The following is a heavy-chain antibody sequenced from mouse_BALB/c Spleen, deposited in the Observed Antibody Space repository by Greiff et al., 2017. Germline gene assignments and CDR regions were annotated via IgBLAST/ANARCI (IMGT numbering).Heavy chain of an antibody. CDR1: GYTFTSYW. D-gene: IGHD1-1*01. Sequence: VQLQQSGAELAKPGASVKRSCKASGYTFTSYWMQWVKKRPGQGLEWIGYINPSTGYTEYNQKFKDKATLTADKSSSTAYMQLSSLTSEDSAVYYCAREFVTTASWFAYWGQGTLVTVSA. V-gene: IGHV1-7*01. CDR2: INPSTGYT. CDR3: AREFVTTASWFAY. J-gene: IGHJ3*01.